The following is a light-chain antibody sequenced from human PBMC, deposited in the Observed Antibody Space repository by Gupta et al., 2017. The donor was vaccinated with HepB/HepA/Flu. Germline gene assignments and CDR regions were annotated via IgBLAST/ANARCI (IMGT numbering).Light chain of an antibody. Sequence: QSALTQPASVSGSPGQSITISCTGTSSDVGGYNYVSWYQQHPGKAPKIMIYDVSNRPSGVSNRFSGSTSGNTASLTISGLQAEDEADYYCCSFTNTHTHVFGTGTKVTVL. CDR3: CSFTNTHTHV. CDR2: DVS. J-gene: IGLJ1*01. V-gene: IGLV2-14*03. CDR1: SSDVGGYNY.